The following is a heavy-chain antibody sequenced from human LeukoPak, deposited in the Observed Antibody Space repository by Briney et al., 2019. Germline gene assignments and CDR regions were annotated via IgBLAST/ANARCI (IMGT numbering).Heavy chain of an antibody. CDR2: INSDGSVT. V-gene: IGHV3-74*01. J-gene: IGHJ3*01. CDR3: AAKWTYDGFDV. D-gene: IGHD1-26*01. CDR1: GFTFSTYW. Sequence: LPGGSLRLSCAASGFTFSTYWMHWVRQAPGKGLVWVSRINSDGSVTSYADSMKGRFTISRDNAKNTLYLQMNSLRAEDTAVYYCAAKWTYDGFDVWGQGTMVTVSS.